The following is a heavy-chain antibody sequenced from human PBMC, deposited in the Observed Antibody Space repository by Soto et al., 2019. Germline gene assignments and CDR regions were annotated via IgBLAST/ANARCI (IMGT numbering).Heavy chain of an antibody. CDR3: AKDHLLGGTPFDY. Sequence: EVQLLESGGGLVQPGGSLRLSCAASGFTFSSYAMSWVRQAPGKGLEWVSAISGSGGSTYYADSVKGRFTISRDTSKNTLYLEMNSLRAEDTAVYYCAKDHLLGGTPFDYWGRGTLVTVSS. D-gene: IGHD1-1*01. J-gene: IGHJ4*02. CDR1: GFTFSSYA. V-gene: IGHV3-23*01. CDR2: ISGSGGST.